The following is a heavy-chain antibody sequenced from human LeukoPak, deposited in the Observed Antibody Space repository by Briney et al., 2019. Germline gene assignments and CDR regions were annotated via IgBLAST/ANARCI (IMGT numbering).Heavy chain of an antibody. CDR1: GGSISSSSYY. V-gene: IGHV4-39*07. D-gene: IGHD5-18*01. J-gene: IGHJ5*02. CDR2: ISYSGST. CDR3: ARNSYSYGYPNWFDP. Sequence: SETLSLTCTVSGGSISSSSYYWGWIRQPPGKGLEWIGSISYSGSTYYNPSLKSRVTISVDTSKNQFSLKLSSVTAADTAVYYCARNSYSYGYPNWFDPWGQGTLVTVSS.